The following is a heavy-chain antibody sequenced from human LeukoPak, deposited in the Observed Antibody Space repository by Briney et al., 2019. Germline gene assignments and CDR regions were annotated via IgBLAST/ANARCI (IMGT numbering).Heavy chain of an antibody. J-gene: IGHJ4*02. Sequence: SETLSLTCAVYGGSFSGYYWSWIRQPPGKGLEWIGEINHSGSTNYNPSLKSRVTISVDTSKNQFSLKLSSVTAADTAVYYCARGARRGYSGYVHYFDYWGQGPLVTVSS. CDR2: INHSGST. D-gene: IGHD5-12*01. V-gene: IGHV4-34*01. CDR3: ARGARRGYSGYVHYFDY. CDR1: GGSFSGYY.